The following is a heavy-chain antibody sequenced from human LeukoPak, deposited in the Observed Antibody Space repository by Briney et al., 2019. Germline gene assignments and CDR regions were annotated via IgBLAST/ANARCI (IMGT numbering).Heavy chain of an antibody. V-gene: IGHV5-51*01. Sequence: GESLKISCKGSGYSFTSYWIGWVRQMPGKGLEWMGVIYPGDSDTKYSPSFQGQVTISADKSISTAYQQWTSLKASDTAKYYCARQYYDYIWGSYTANRYFDYWGQGTLVTVSS. J-gene: IGHJ4*02. CDR2: IYPGDSDT. CDR1: GYSFTSYW. CDR3: ARQYYDYIWGSYTANRYFDY. D-gene: IGHD3-16*01.